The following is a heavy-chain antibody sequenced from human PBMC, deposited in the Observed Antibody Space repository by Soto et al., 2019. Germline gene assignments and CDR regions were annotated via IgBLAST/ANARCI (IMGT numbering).Heavy chain of an antibody. CDR1: GYTFTSYG. D-gene: IGHD6-19*01. CDR3: ARQTQWLSYNWFDP. V-gene: IGHV1-18*01. J-gene: IGHJ5*02. Sequence: GASVKVSCKASGYTFTSYGISWVRQAPGQGLEWMGWISAYDGNTNYAQKPQGRVTMTTDTSTSTAYMELRSLRSDDTAVYYCARQTQWLSYNWFDPWGQGTLVTVSS. CDR2: ISAYDGNT.